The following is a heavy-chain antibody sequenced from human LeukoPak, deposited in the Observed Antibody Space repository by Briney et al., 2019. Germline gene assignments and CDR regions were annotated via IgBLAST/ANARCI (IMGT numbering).Heavy chain of an antibody. V-gene: IGHV3-21*01. CDR1: GFTYSSYS. Sequence: GGPLRLSCAGSGFTYSSYSMNWVRQAPGKGLEWVSSISSSSSYIYYADSVKGRFTISRDNAKNSLYLQMNSLRAEDTAVYYCARPRLTYYYDSSGFDYWGQGTLVTVSS. J-gene: IGHJ4*02. CDR3: ARPRLTYYYDSSGFDY. D-gene: IGHD3-22*01. CDR2: ISSSSSYI.